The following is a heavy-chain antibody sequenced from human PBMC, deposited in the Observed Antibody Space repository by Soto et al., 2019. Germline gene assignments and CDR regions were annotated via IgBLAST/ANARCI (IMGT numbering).Heavy chain of an antibody. D-gene: IGHD5-18*01. V-gene: IGHV3-23*01. CDR1: GFTFSSYA. CDR3: TKGGDTGMARG. Sequence: EVQLLESGGGLVQPGGSLRLSCAASGFTFSSYAMSWVRQAPGKGLEWVSTISGSGGNTYYADSVKGRFTISRDNSKNTLYLQMNSLRAEDTAVYYCTKGGDTGMARGWGQGTLVTVSS. J-gene: IGHJ4*02. CDR2: ISGSGGNT.